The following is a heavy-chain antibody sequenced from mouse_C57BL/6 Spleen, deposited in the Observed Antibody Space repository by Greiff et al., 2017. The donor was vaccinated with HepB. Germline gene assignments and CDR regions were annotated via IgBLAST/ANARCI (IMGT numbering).Heavy chain of an antibody. D-gene: IGHD1-1*01. CDR2: ISGGGGNT. J-gene: IGHJ4*01. CDR3: ARHYGSIYYYAMDD. CDR1: GFTFSSYT. Sequence: DVHLVESGGGLVKPGGSLKLSCAASGFTFSSYTMSWVRQTPEKRLEWVATISGGGGNTYYPDSVKGRFTISRDNAKNTLYLQMSSLRSEDTALYYCARHYGSIYYYAMDDWGQGTSVTVSS. V-gene: IGHV5-9*01.